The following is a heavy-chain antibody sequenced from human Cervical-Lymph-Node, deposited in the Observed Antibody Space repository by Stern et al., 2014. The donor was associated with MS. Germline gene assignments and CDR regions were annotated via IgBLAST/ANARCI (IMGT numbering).Heavy chain of an antibody. D-gene: IGHD5-18*01. CDR3: ASGYRFFES. V-gene: IGHV4-61*02. Sequence: VQLVESGPGLVKPSQTLSLTCTLSGGSVSSGSSYWSWIRQPAGKGLEWIGRIHPTGNAFYTPSLKSPVTISLDTSKNQIPLKLNSVTAADTAVYYCASGYRFFESWGQGTLVTVSS. CDR1: GGSVSSGSSY. J-gene: IGHJ4*02. CDR2: IHPTGNA.